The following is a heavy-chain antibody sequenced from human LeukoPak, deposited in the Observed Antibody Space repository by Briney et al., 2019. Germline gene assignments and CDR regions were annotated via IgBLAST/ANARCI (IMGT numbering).Heavy chain of an antibody. CDR1: GGSISSYY. CDR3: ARDGEGDAIDI. CDR2: IYTSGST. Sequence: SETLSLTCTVSGGSISSYYWSWIRQPPGKGLEWIGYIYTSGSTNYNPSLKSRVTISVDTSKNQFSLKLSSVTAADTAVYYRARDGEGDAIDIWGQGTMVTVSS. D-gene: IGHD3-10*01. J-gene: IGHJ3*02. V-gene: IGHV4-4*09.